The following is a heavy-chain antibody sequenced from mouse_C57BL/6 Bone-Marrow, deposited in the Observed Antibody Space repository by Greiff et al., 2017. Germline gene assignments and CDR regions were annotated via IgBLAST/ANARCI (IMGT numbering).Heavy chain of an antibody. Sequence: EVQLQESGAELVRPGASVKLSCTASGFNIKDDYMHWVKQRPEQGLEWIGWIDPENGDTEYASKFQGKATITADTSSNTAYLQLSSLTSEDTAVYYCTTGGVAYWGQGTLVTVSA. CDR2: IDPENGDT. J-gene: IGHJ3*01. CDR3: TTGGVAY. CDR1: GFNIKDDY. V-gene: IGHV14-4*01.